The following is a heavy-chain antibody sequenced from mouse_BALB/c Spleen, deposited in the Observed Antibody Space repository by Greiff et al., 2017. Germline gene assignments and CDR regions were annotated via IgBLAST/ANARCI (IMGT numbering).Heavy chain of an antibody. D-gene: IGHD2-3*01. J-gene: IGHJ3*01. Sequence: QVQLQQSGAELVRPGTSVKVSCKASGYAFTNYLIEWVKQRPGQGLEWIGVINPGSGGTNYNEKFKGKATLTADKSSSTAYMQLSSLTSDDSAVYFCARLIYDGYYAWFAYWGQGTLVTVSA. CDR1: GYAFTNYL. V-gene: IGHV1-54*01. CDR3: ARLIYDGYYAWFAY. CDR2: INPGSGGT.